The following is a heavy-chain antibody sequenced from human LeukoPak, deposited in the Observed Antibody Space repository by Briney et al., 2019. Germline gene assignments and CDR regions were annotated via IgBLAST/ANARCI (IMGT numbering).Heavy chain of an antibody. D-gene: IGHD1-1*01. CDR2: IYTSGST. V-gene: IGHV4-61*02. J-gene: IGHJ3*02. CDR3: AGHPVQDAFDI. CDR1: GGSISSGSFY. Sequence: SQALSLTCTVSGGSISSGSFYWSWIRQPAGKGLEWIGRIYTSGSTNYNPSLESRVTISLDTSKNQCSLKLSSVTAADTAVYYCAGHPVQDAFDIWGQGTKVTVSS.